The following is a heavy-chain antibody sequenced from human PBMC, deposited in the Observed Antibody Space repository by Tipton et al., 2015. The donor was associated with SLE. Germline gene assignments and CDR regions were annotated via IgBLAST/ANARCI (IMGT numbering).Heavy chain of an antibody. CDR3: ARLRYSSSWLGWFDP. J-gene: IGHJ5*02. D-gene: IGHD6-13*01. Sequence: LRLSCAVYGGSFSGYYWSWIRQPPGKGLEWIGEINNSGSTNYNPSLKSRVTISVDTSKNQFSLKLSSVTAADTAVYYCARLRYSSSWLGWFDPWGQGTLVTVSS. CDR1: GGSFSGYY. CDR2: INNSGST. V-gene: IGHV4-34*01.